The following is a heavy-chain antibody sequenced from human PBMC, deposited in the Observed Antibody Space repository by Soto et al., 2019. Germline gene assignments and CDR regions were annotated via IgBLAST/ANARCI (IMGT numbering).Heavy chain of an antibody. Sequence: EVQLVESGGALVQPGGSLRLSCAASGFSVGNKYMSWVRQAPGKGLEWVSLISSSDNAYYAESVKGKFTISRDNSKNTLYLQMNSLRAEDTAVYSCAGRKGKNGLDVWGQGTTVTVSS. CDR1: GFSVGNKY. CDR2: ISSSDNA. J-gene: IGHJ6*02. CDR3: AGRKGKNGLDV. V-gene: IGHV3-66*01.